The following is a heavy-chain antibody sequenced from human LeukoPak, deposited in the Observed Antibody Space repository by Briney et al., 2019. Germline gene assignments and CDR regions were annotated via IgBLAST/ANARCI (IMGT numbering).Heavy chain of an antibody. D-gene: IGHD5-24*01. CDR1: GGTFTSYA. V-gene: IGHV1-69*05. CDR2: IIPIFGTA. CDR3: ALEMATIRSFDY. Sequence: ASVKVSCKASGGTFTSYAISWVRQAPGQGLEWMGGIIPIFGTANYAQKFQGRVTITTDESTSTAYMELSSLRSEDTAVYYCALEMATIRSFDYWGQGTLVTVSS. J-gene: IGHJ4*02.